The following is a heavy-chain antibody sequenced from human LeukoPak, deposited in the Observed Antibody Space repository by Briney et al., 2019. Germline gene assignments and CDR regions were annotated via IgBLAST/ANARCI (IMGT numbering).Heavy chain of an antibody. CDR3: ARARIFGVVTTDY. Sequence: ASVKVSCKASGYTFTGYYMHWVRQAPGQGLEWMGWINPNSGGTNCAQKFQGRVTMTRDTSISTAYMELSRLRSDDTAVYYCARARIFGVVTTDYWGQGTLVTVSS. CDR2: INPNSGGT. J-gene: IGHJ4*02. D-gene: IGHD3-3*01. V-gene: IGHV1-2*02. CDR1: GYTFTGYY.